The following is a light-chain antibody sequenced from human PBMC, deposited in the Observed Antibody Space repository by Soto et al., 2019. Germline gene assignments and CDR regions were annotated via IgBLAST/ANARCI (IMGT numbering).Light chain of an antibody. CDR2: GSS. CDR1: RNVDNN. V-gene: IGKV1-39*01. Sequence: DIQMTQSPSSLSAAVGDGVTITCRASRNVDNNVNWYQQKPGKAPNLLVYGSSTLYGGVPSRFSGSGSGTAFTLTVSSLHPEDFAVYFCQQSYSSPWTFGLGTKVDIK. CDR3: QQSYSSPWT. J-gene: IGKJ1*01.